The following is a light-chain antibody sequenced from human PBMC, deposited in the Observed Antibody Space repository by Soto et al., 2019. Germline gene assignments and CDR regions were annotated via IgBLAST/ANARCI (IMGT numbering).Light chain of an antibody. J-gene: IGLJ1*01. CDR1: SSNIGAGYD. CDR2: GNS. V-gene: IGLV1-40*01. CDR3: QSYDLSLAPFYV. Sequence: QSVLTQPPSVSGAPGQRVTISCTGSSSNIGAGYDVHWYQQLPGTAPKLLIYGNSNRPSGVPDRFSGSKYGTSASLAITGLQAEDEADYYCQSYDLSLAPFYVFGTGTQLTVL.